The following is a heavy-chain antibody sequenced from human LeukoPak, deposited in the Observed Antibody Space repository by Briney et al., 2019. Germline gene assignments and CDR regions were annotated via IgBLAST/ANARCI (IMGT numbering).Heavy chain of an antibody. CDR3: ARITVTQFDP. Sequence: GGSLRLSCAASGFTVSNKYMSWVRQAPGKGLEWVSVIYSGGNTYYADSVKGRFTISRDNSKNTVYLQMKSLRGEDTAVYYCARITVTQFDPWGQGTLVTVSS. CDR2: IYSGGNT. CDR1: GFTVSNKY. D-gene: IGHD4-11*01. V-gene: IGHV3-66*01. J-gene: IGHJ5*02.